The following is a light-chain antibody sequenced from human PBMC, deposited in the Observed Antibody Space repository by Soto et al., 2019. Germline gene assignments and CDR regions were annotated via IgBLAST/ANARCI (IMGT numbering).Light chain of an antibody. CDR2: GAS. CDR3: QQYGSSRT. Sequence: EIVFTHSPATLSFSPVERATLSCRASQSVSSSYLAWYQQKPGQAPRLLIYGASSRATGIPDRFSGSGSGTDFTLTISRLETEDFAVYYCQQYGSSRTFGQGTKVDIK. V-gene: IGKV3-20*01. CDR1: QSVSSSY. J-gene: IGKJ1*01.